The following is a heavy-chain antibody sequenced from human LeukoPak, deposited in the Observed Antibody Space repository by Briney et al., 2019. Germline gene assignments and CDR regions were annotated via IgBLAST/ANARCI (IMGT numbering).Heavy chain of an antibody. D-gene: IGHD4-23*01. Sequence: GGSLRLSCAASGFTFSDYYMSWIRQAPGKGLEWGSYISGSGSTVYYAASVRGRFTISRENAKNSLFLQMNSLRAEDTAVYYCARDRGNSDPGDWFDSWGQGTLVTVSS. J-gene: IGHJ5*01. CDR1: GFTFSDYY. CDR2: ISGSGSTV. CDR3: ARDRGNSDPGDWFDS. V-gene: IGHV3-11*01.